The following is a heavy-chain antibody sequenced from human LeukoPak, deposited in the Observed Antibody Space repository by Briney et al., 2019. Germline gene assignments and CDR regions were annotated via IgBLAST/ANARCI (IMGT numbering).Heavy chain of an antibody. D-gene: IGHD7-27*01. V-gene: IGHV3-7*01. Sequence: GGSLRLSCTASGFTFGNYALSWFRQAPGKGLEWVADIKKDGSVKEYVDSVKGRFTISRDNAKNSLYLQMDSLRAEDTAVYYCATYTHWVAGDVWGQGTTVSVSS. J-gene: IGHJ6*02. CDR3: ATYTHWVAGDV. CDR1: GFTFGNYA. CDR2: IKKDGSVK.